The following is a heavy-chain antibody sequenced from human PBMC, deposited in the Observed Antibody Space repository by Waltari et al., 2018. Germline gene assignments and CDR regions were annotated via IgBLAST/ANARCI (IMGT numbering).Heavy chain of an antibody. V-gene: IGHV1-8*01. Sequence: QVQLVQSGAEVKKPGSSVKVSCKASGGTFTSYDINGVRQATGQGLEWMGWMNPNSGNTGYAQKFQGRVTMTRNTSISTAYMELSSLRSEDTAVYYCARTYYDILTGYTRFDYWGQGTLVTVSS. CDR1: GGTFTSYD. J-gene: IGHJ4*02. D-gene: IGHD3-9*01. CDR3: ARTYYDILTGYTRFDY. CDR2: MNPNSGNT.